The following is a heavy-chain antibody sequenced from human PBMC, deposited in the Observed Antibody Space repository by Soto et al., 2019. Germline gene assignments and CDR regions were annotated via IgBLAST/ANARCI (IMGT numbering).Heavy chain of an antibody. CDR2: VSVYNDDT. V-gene: IGHV1-18*01. J-gene: IGHJ4*02. Sequence: ASVKVSCKASGYTFSSFVINWVLQPPGQGLDWVGWVSVYNDDTKYAQNFQGRVSLTTDTSTSTTYMEVGSLRSDDTAVYYCARTCRSGGSCYHEYWGEGTLVTVSS. CDR3: ARTCRSGGSCYHEY. D-gene: IGHD2-15*01. CDR1: GYTFSSFV.